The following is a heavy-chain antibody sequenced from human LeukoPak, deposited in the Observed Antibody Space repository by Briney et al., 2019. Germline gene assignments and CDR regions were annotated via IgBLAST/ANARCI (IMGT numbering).Heavy chain of an antibody. V-gene: IGHV3-33*01. J-gene: IGHJ6*02. CDR3: ARDLTVTTYRYYYYGMDV. CDR1: GFTFSSYG. Sequence: GGSLRLSCAASGFTFSSYGMHWVRQAPGKGLEWVAVIWYDGSNKYYADSVKGRFTISRDNSKNTLYLQMNSLRAEDTAVYYCARDLTVTTYRYYYYGMDVWGQGTTVTVSS. D-gene: IGHD4-17*01. CDR2: IWYDGSNK.